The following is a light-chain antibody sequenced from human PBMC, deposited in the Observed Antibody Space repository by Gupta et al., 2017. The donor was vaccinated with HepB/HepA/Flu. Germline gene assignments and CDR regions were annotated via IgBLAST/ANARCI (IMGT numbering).Light chain of an antibody. CDR3: LQSDDMPRT. Sequence: DIKMTQSPPSLSASVGDRVTITCRASQGIGTYLNWYQQRPGKAPNVLIYVASTLESGVPSRFAGGGSGTDFTLTINKLQPEDFGTYFCLQSDDMPRTFGQGTKIEMK. J-gene: IGKJ1*01. CDR1: QGIGTY. CDR2: VAS. V-gene: IGKV1-39*01.